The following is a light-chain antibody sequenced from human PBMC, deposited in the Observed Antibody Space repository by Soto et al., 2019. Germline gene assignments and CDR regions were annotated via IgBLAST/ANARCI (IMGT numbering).Light chain of an antibody. CDR1: QSVSSY. V-gene: IGKV3-11*01. CDR3: QQRSKWPLT. CDR2: DAS. Sequence: EIVLTQSPATLSLSPGERATLSCRASQSVSSYLAWYQQKPGQAPRLLIYDASNRATGIPARFSGSGSGTDFTPTISSLEPEDCAVYYCQQRSKWPLTFGGGTKVEIK. J-gene: IGKJ4*01.